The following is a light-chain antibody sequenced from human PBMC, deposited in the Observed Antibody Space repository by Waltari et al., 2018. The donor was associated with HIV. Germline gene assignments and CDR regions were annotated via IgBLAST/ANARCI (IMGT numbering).Light chain of an antibody. Sequence: QSALTQPASVSGSPGQSITISCTGTSSDLRTYNSVSWYQHHPGKAPKDIIYEVSNRPSGVSSRFSGSISGNTASLTISGLQAEDEGDYFCTSYISSSSPEFGGGTKVTVL. CDR1: SSDLRTYNS. CDR3: TSYISSSSPE. CDR2: EVS. V-gene: IGLV2-14*01. J-gene: IGLJ3*02.